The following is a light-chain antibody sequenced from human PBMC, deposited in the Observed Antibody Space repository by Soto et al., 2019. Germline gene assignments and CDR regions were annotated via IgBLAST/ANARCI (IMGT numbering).Light chain of an antibody. CDR1: QSVSSY. Sequence: EIVLTQSPATLSLSPGERATLSCRASQSVSSYLAWYQQKPGQAPRLLIYDASNRATGVPARFGGSGSGTDFTLTISSLEPEDFAVYYCQQRSNWPPKATFGGGTKVEIK. V-gene: IGKV3-11*01. CDR2: DAS. CDR3: QQRSNWPPKAT. J-gene: IGKJ4*01.